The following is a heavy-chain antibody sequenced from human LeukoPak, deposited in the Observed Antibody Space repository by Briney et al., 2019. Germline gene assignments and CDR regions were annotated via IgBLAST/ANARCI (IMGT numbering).Heavy chain of an antibody. CDR2: IYYSGST. J-gene: IGHJ4*02. CDR3: ATPSGPEDY. CDR1: GGSISSSSYY. V-gene: IGHV4-39*07. Sequence: SETLSLTCTVSGGSISSSSYYWGWIRQPPGKGLEWIGSIYYSGSTYYNPSLKSRVTISVDTSKNQFSLKLSSVTAADTAVYYCATPSGPEDYWGQGTLVTVSS. D-gene: IGHD3-10*01.